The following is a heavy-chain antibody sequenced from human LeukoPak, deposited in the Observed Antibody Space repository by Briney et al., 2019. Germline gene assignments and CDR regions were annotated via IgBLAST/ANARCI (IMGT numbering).Heavy chain of an antibody. CDR1: GFTFSSYW. CDR2: IKQDGSEK. V-gene: IGHV3-7*03. Sequence: PGGSLRLSCAASGFTFSSYWMGWVRQAPGKGLEWVANIKQDGSEKYYVDSVKGRFTISRDNSKNTLYLQMNSLRAEDTAVYYCVRIGVSSDWTYWYFDLWGRGTLVTVSS. D-gene: IGHD2-21*02. J-gene: IGHJ2*01. CDR3: VRIGVSSDWTYWYFDL.